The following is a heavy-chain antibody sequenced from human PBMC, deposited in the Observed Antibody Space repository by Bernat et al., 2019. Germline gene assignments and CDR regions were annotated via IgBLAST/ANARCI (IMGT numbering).Heavy chain of an antibody. V-gene: IGHV1-69*12. J-gene: IGHJ6*02. Sequence: QVQVVQSGAEVKKPGSSVKVSCKASGGTFSRYAIHWVRQAPGQGLEWLGGIIPMFGTERYARKLQDRGPSTADESTSTVYMEVRSLKSEDTAVYYCARGGGEYSYGQFYGMDVWGQGTTVTVSS. CDR3: ARGGGEYSYGQFYGMDV. CDR2: IIPMFGTE. D-gene: IGHD2/OR15-2a*01. CDR1: GGTFSRYA.